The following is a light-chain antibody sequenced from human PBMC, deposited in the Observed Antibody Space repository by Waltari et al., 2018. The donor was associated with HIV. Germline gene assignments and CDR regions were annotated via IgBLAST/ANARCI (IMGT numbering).Light chain of an antibody. CDR3: QQYYGVPLT. CDR2: GAF. J-gene: IGKJ4*01. V-gene: IGKV1-NL1*01. Sequence: DIQLTQSPSSLSASIGDTVTIPCRASQDISTSVSWFQLQPGKAPKLLVHGAFILQRGVPSRFSGSGSGTDYTLTITGLQAEDFATYFCQQYYGVPLTFGGGTRVDI. CDR1: QDISTS.